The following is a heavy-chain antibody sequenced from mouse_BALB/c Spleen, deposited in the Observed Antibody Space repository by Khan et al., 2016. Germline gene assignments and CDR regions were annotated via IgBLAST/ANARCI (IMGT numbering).Heavy chain of an antibody. CDR2: IYPGDGGT. D-gene: IGHD2-14*01. CDR1: GFAFSSYW. V-gene: IGHV1-80*01. J-gene: IGHJ3*01. CDR3: ARGTPFAN. Sequence: QVQLKQSGDELVRPGSSVKISCKASGFAFSSYWMNWVKQRPGQGLEWIGQIYPGDGGTNYNGKFKGKATLTADKSSSTAYMQLSILTSEDSAVYFCARGTPFANWGQGTLVTVSA.